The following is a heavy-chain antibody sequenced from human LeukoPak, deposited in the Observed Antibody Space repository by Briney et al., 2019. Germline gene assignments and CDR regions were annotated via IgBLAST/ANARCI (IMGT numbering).Heavy chain of an antibody. V-gene: IGHV1-24*01. CDR2: FDPEDGET. CDR3: ATDVSGSYLDNWLDP. D-gene: IGHD1-26*01. Sequence: ASVKVSCKASGYTLTELSMHWVRQAPGKGLEWMGGFDPEDGETIYAQKFQGRVTMTEDTSTDTAYMELSSLRSEDTAVYYCATDVSGSYLDNWLDPWGQGTLVTVSS. CDR1: GYTLTELS. J-gene: IGHJ5*02.